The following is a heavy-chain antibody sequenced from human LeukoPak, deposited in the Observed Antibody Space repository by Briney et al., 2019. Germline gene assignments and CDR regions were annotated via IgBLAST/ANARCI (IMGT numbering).Heavy chain of an antibody. CDR2: VSADGRTQ. CDR3: AREFGHNRWYFDY. V-gene: IGHV3-30*03. Sequence: GGSPRLSCAASGFTFRTYSIHWVRQAPGKGLEWVTVVSADGRTQLYSDSVKGQYTVSRDNSLNTLHLQMNSLKTEDTAVYYCAREFGHNRWYFDYWGQGALVTVSS. D-gene: IGHD5-24*01. J-gene: IGHJ4*02. CDR1: GFTFRTYS.